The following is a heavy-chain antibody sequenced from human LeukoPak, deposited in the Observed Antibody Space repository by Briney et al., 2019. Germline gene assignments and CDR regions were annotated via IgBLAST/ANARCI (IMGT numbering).Heavy chain of an antibody. D-gene: IGHD2-2*01. CDR3: ARQGPRGVVPAAMYPSGLFDY. Sequence: SETLSLTCTVSGGSISSSSYYWGWIRQPPGKGLEWIGSIYYSGSTYYNPSLKSRVTISVDTSKNQFSLKLSSVTAADTAVYYCARQGPRGVVPAAMYPSGLFDYWGQGTLVTVSS. J-gene: IGHJ4*02. CDR1: GGSISSSSYY. CDR2: IYYSGST. V-gene: IGHV4-39*01.